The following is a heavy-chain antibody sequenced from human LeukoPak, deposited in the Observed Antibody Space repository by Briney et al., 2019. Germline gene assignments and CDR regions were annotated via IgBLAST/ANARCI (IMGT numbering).Heavy chain of an antibody. CDR2: ISSSSSTI. V-gene: IGHV3-48*02. Sequence: GGSLRLSCAASGFTFSSYSMNWVRQAPGKGLEWVSYISSSSSTIYYADPVKGRFTISRDNAKNSLYLQMNSLRDEDTAVYYCAREVPSYGSGSYWNHVYFDYWGQGTLVTVSS. J-gene: IGHJ4*02. CDR3: AREVPSYGSGSYWNHVYFDY. D-gene: IGHD3-10*01. CDR1: GFTFSSYS.